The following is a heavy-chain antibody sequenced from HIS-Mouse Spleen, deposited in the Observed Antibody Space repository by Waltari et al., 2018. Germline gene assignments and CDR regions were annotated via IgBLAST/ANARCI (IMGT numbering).Heavy chain of an antibody. Sequence: QVQLVESGGGVVQPGRSLRLSCAASAFPFSSYGMPGSRQAPGKGLEWVAVISYDGSNKYYADSVKGRFTISRDNSKNTLYLQMNSLRAEDTAVYYCAKVNSGSYYFDYWGQGTLVTVSS. J-gene: IGHJ4*02. CDR2: ISYDGSNK. CDR3: AKVNSGSYYFDY. CDR1: AFPFSSYG. V-gene: IGHV3-30*18. D-gene: IGHD1-26*01.